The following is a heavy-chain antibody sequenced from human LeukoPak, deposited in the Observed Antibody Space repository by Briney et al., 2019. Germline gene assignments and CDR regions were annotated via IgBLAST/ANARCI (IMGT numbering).Heavy chain of an antibody. CDR3: ARHSRGGSYFRY. V-gene: IGHV4-4*09. CDR2: IYTSGST. Sequence: SETLSLTCTVSGGSISSYYWSWIRQPPGKGLEWIGYIYTSGSTNYNPSLKSRVTISVDTSKNQFSLKLSSVTAADTAVYYCARHSRGGSYFRYWGQGTLVTASS. CDR1: GGSISSYY. D-gene: IGHD3-16*01. J-gene: IGHJ4*02.